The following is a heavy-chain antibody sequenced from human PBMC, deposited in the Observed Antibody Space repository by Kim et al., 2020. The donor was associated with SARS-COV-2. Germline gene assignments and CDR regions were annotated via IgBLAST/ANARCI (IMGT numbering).Heavy chain of an antibody. Sequence: GGSLRLSCAASGFSFSSYEMNWVRQAPGKGLEWVSYISSSGSTIYYADSVKGRFTISRDNAKNSLYLQMNSLRAEDTAVYYCAREVWRYYDSSGYPFDYWGQGTLVTVSS. D-gene: IGHD3-22*01. CDR3: AREVWRYYDSSGYPFDY. V-gene: IGHV3-48*03. CDR1: GFSFSSYE. J-gene: IGHJ4*02. CDR2: ISSSGSTI.